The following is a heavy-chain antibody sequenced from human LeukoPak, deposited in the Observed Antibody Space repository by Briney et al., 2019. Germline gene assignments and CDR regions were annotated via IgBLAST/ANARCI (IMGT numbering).Heavy chain of an antibody. D-gene: IGHD3-22*01. Sequence: PSETLSLTCAVYGGSFSGYYWSWIRQPPGKGLEWIGEINHSGSTNYNPSLKSRITISVDTSKNQFSLKLSSVTAADTAVYYCTRDKYYYDSSGSLRFDYWGQGTLVTVSS. CDR3: TRDKYYYDSSGSLRFDY. V-gene: IGHV4-34*01. CDR1: GGSFSGYY. CDR2: INHSGST. J-gene: IGHJ4*02.